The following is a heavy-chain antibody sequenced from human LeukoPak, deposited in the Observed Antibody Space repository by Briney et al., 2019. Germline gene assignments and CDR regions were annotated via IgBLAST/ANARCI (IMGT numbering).Heavy chain of an antibody. D-gene: IGHD1-26*01. CDR1: RYTFATHS. J-gene: IGHJ5*02. CDR3: AARIVGGTTGFDP. V-gene: IGHV5-51*07. Sequence: GESLKISCQGSRYTFATHSIGWVHQMPGKGLELMGIIYLGDSDTRYSPSFQGQVTISADKSISTAYLQWSSLKAWDTAMYYCAARIVGGTTGFDPWGQGTLVTVSS. CDR2: IYLGDSDT.